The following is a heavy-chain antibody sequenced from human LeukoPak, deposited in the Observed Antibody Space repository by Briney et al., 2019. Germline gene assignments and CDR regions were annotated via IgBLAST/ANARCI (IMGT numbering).Heavy chain of an antibody. CDR3: AKDRGRYSGSY. Sequence: GGPLRLSCAASGFTFSSYAMSWVRQAPGKGLEWVSAISGSGGSTYYADSVKGRFTISRDNSKNTLYLQMNSLRAEDTAVYYCAKDRGRYSGSYWGQGTLVTVSS. J-gene: IGHJ4*02. CDR2: ISGSGGST. CDR1: GFTFSSYA. D-gene: IGHD1-26*01. V-gene: IGHV3-23*01.